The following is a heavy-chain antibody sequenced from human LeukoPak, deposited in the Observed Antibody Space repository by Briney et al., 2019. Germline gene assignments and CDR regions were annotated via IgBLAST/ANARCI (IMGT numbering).Heavy chain of an antibody. CDR1: GASFSSYY. V-gene: IGHV4-59*01. CDR3: ARMTYDPHGVDV. Sequence: PSETLSLTCTVSGASFSSYYWSWIRQTPGKGLEWIGYIDNSGSTNYNPSLKSRVTISVDKSKNQFSLKLSSVTAADTAVYYCARMTYDPHGVDVWGKGTTVTVSS. CDR2: IDNSGST. D-gene: IGHD5-12*01. J-gene: IGHJ6*04.